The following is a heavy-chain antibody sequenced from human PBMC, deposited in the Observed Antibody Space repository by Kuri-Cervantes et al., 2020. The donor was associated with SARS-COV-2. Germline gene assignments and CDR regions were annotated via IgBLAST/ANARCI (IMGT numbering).Heavy chain of an antibody. J-gene: IGHJ6*03. CDR2: ISSSSSYI. CDR1: GFTFSSYE. D-gene: IGHD2-2*02. V-gene: IGHV3-21*01. CDR3: ARGKDIVVVPAAIRYYYYYYMDV. Sequence: GGSLRLSCAASGFTFSSYEMNRVRQAPGKGLEWVSSISSSSSYIYYADSVKGRFTISRDNAKNSLYLQMNSLRAEDTAVYYCARGKDIVVVPAAIRYYYYYYMDVWGKGTTVTVSS.